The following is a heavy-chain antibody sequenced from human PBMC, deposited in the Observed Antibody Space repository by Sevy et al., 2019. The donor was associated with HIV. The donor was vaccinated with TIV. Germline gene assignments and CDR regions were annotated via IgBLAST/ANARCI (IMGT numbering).Heavy chain of an antibody. CDR1: GYTFTSYG. Sequence: ASVKVSCKASGYTFTSYGISWVRQAPGQGLEWMGWISAYNGNTNYAQKLQGRVTMTTDTSTSTAYMELRSLRSDDTAVYYCARERAVITIFGVVIMREGYYYGMDVWGQGTTVTVSS. D-gene: IGHD3-3*01. CDR2: ISAYNGNT. J-gene: IGHJ6*02. CDR3: ARERAVITIFGVVIMREGYYYGMDV. V-gene: IGHV1-18*01.